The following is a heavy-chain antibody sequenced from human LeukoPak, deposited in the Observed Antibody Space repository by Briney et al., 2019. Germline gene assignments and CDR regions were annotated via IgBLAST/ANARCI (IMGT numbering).Heavy chain of an antibody. Sequence: GGSLRLSCAASGFTFYNYAMHWVRQVPGKGLERVSLMTGDGGTRHYADSVKGRFTISKDNSKETLYLQMNSLRAEDTGIYYRVKDTVTMLRGVVSDYSHGMHVWGQGTTVTASS. CDR3: VKDTVTMLRGVVSDYSHGMHV. CDR1: GFTFYNYA. D-gene: IGHD3-10*01. J-gene: IGHJ6*02. V-gene: IGHV3-43*02. CDR2: MTGDGGTR.